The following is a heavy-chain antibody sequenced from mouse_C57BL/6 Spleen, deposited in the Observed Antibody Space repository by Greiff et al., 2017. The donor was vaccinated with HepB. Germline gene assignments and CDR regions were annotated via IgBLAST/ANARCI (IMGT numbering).Heavy chain of an antibody. CDR2: IYPNSGST. D-gene: IGHD1-1*01. CDR1: GYTFTSYW. CDR3: ASLSITTVVAIDY. J-gene: IGHJ2*01. V-gene: IGHV1-64*01. Sequence: QVQLQQSGAELVKPGASVKLSCKASGYTFTSYWMHWVKQRPGQGLEWIGMIYPNSGSTNYNEKFKSKATLTVDKSSSTAYMQLSSLTSEDSAVYYCASLSITTVVAIDYWGQGTTLTVSS.